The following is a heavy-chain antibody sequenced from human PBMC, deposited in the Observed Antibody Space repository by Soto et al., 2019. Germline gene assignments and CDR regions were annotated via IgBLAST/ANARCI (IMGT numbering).Heavy chain of an antibody. Sequence: PSETLSLTCAVYGGSFSGYYWSWIRQPPGKGLEWIGEINHSGSTNYNPSLKSRVTISVDTSKNQFSLKLSSVTAADTAVYYCARSSITIFGVVIKQRYFDYWGQGTLVTVSS. CDR2: INHSGST. V-gene: IGHV4-34*01. CDR1: GGSFSGYY. D-gene: IGHD3-3*01. J-gene: IGHJ4*02. CDR3: ARSSITIFGVVIKQRYFDY.